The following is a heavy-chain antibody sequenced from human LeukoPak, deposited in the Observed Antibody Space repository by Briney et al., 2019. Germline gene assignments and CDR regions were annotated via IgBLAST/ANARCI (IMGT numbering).Heavy chain of an antibody. CDR3: AIGPLNDSSGYYFDY. J-gene: IGHJ4*02. Sequence: SVKVSCKASGGTFSSYAISWVRQAPGQGLEWMGRIIPIFGTANYAQKFQGRVTITTDESTSTAYMELSSLRFEDTAVYYCAIGPLNDSSGYYFDYWGQGTLVTVSS. CDR2: IIPIFGTA. D-gene: IGHD3-22*01. V-gene: IGHV1-69*05. CDR1: GGTFSSYA.